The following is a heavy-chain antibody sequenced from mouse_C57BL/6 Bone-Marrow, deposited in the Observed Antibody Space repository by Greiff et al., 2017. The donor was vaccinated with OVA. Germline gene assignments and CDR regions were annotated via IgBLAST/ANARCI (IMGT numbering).Heavy chain of an antibody. CDR1: GYTFTEYS. Sequence: VQLVQSGAELVKPGASVKLSCKATGYTFTEYSIHWVKQRSGHGLEWIGWFFPGSGSINYNEKFKGKATFTADKSSSTASMELSRMTAEDPAVECCARHEEKGWFAYWGQGTLVTVSA. CDR2: FFPGSGSI. CDR3: ARHEEKGWFAY. V-gene: IGHV1-62-2*01. J-gene: IGHJ3*01.